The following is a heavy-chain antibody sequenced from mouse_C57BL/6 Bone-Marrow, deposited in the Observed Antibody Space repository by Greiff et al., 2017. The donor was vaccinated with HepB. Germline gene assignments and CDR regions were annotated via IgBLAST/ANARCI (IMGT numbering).Heavy chain of an antibody. D-gene: IGHD2-5*01. J-gene: IGHJ2*01. Sequence: ESGAELARPGASVKMSCKASGYTFTSYTMHWVKQRPGQGLEWIGYINPSSGYTKYNQKFKDKATLTADKSSSTAYMQLSSLTSEDSAVYYCASYSNYVYFDYWGQGTTLTVSS. V-gene: IGHV1-4*01. CDR2: INPSSGYT. CDR1: GYTFTSYT. CDR3: ASYSNYVYFDY.